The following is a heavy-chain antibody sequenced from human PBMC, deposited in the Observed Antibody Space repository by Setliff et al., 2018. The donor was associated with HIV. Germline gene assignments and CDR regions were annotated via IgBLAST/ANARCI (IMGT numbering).Heavy chain of an antibody. Sequence: SVKVSCKASVGTFSSYGISWVRQAPGRGLEGMGGIIPILGVTNYAQKFQGRVTITADKSTSTAYMELSSLRSEDTAVYYCARTRPYYYDSSCYRLGYMDVWGKGTTVTVSS. D-gene: IGHD3-22*01. CDR1: VGTFSSYG. J-gene: IGHJ6*04. V-gene: IGHV1-69*10. CDR2: IIPILGVT. CDR3: ARTRPYYYDSSCYRLGYMDV.